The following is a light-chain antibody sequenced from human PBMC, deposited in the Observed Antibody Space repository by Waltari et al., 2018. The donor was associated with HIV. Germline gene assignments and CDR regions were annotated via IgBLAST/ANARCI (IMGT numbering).Light chain of an antibody. CDR1: CSNNGAVSD. J-gene: IGLJ1*01. CDR3: QSYDRSLNGYV. CDR2: GSG. V-gene: IGLV1-40*01. Sequence: QPVLTLPPSVSRAPGQTVTSLCSGTCSNNGAVSDVQWYQQLTGTAPKLLIFGSGNRPSGVPRRFSGSKSGTSPSLAISGLQLEDEGDYYCQSYDRSLNGYVFGGGTKVIVL.